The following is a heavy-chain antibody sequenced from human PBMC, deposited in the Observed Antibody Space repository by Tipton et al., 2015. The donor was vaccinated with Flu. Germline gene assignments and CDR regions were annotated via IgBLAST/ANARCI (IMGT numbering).Heavy chain of an antibody. Sequence: SLRLSCAASEFTFSSYWMHWVRQAPGKGLEWVANIKQDGNEKYYVDSVKGRFTISRDNAKNSLYLQMNSLRAEDTAVYFCARSLITFRGVIVWGQGALVTVSS. D-gene: IGHD3-16*02. V-gene: IGHV3-7*01. CDR1: EFTFSSYW. J-gene: IGHJ4*02. CDR2: IKQDGNEK. CDR3: ARSLITFRGVIV.